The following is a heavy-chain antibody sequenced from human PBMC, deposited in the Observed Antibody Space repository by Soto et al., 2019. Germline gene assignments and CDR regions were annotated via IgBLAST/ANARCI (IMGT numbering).Heavy chain of an antibody. J-gene: IGHJ2*01. D-gene: IGHD3-9*01. CDR1: DGSVNSGPNY. CDR3: VRHYNRYLDV. Sequence: SETLSLTCTVSDGSVNSGPNYCTWIRQPPGKGLEWIGYMYNSESTNYNPSLRSRLTISIDTSKNQLSLELTSVTAADTAVYFCVRHYNRYLDVWGRGTLVTVSS. V-gene: IGHV4-61*01. CDR2: MYNSEST.